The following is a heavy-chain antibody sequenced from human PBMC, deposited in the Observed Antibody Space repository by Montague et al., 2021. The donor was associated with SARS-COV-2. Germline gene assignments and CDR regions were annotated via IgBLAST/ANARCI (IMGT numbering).Heavy chain of an antibody. V-gene: IGHV3-48*03. Sequence: SLRLSCAASGFTFSSYDMHWVRQAPGKGLEWVSFISSDGSTIYYADSVKGRFTISRDNAKNALYLQMNSLRAKDTAVYYCARVPMFTYYGMDVWGQGTTVTVSS. J-gene: IGHJ6*02. CDR1: GFTFSSYD. D-gene: IGHD2-2*01. CDR2: ISSDGSTI. CDR3: ARVPMFTYYGMDV.